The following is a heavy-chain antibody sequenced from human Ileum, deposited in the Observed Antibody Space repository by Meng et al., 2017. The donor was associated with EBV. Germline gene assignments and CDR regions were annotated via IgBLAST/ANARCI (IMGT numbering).Heavy chain of an antibody. J-gene: IGHJ4*02. V-gene: IGHV2-5*01. Sequence: TTVKTLSSTLGKPPQTLPLTCSFSGFSLTSRGVGVGWIRQPPGKALEWLALIYWNDDKRYSPSLKSRLTVTRDTSKNQVVLTLTNVDPVDTATYYCARRPGSPSSRFDYWGQGTLVTVSS. CDR1: GFSLTSRGVG. CDR2: IYWNDDK. D-gene: IGHD6-6*01. CDR3: ARRPGSPSSRFDY.